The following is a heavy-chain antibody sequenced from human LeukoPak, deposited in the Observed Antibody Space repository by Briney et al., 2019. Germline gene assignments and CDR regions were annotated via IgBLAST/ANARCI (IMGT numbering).Heavy chain of an antibody. J-gene: IGHJ4*02. D-gene: IGHD2-15*01. Sequence: GGSLRLSCAASGFSFSSNWMSWVRQAPGKGLEWVANIKQDGSEKYHVDSVKGRFTISRDNAKNSLYLQMNSLRAEDTAVYYCARDRTWYSNWGQGTLVTVSS. CDR1: GFSFSSNW. CDR2: IKQDGSEK. CDR3: ARDRTWYSN. V-gene: IGHV3-7*01.